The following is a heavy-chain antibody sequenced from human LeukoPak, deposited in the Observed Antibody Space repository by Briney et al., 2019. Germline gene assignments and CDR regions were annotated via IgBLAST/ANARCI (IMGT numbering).Heavy chain of an antibody. CDR1: GGSISSYY. J-gene: IGHJ6*03. CDR3: ALGAYYYYMDV. V-gene: IGHV4-59*01. D-gene: IGHD3-16*01. CDR2: IYYSGST. Sequence: PSETLSPTCTVSGGSISSYYWSWIRQPPGKGLEWIGYIYYSGSTNYNPSLKSRVTISVDTSKNQFSLKLSSVTAADTAVYYCALGAYYYYMDVWGKGTTVTVSS.